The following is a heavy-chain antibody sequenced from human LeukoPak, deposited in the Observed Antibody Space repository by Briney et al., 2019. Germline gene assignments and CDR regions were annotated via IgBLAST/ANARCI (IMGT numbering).Heavy chain of an antibody. V-gene: IGHV3-30*18. CDR1: GFTFSSYG. Sequence: SGGSLRLSCAASGFTFSSYGMHWVRQAPGKGLEWVAVISYDGSNKYYADSVKGRFTISRDNSKNTLYLQMNSLRAEDTAVYYCAKKIASYYDSSGYYRDDAFDIWGQGTMVTVSS. CDR3: AKKIASYYDSSGYYRDDAFDI. J-gene: IGHJ3*02. D-gene: IGHD3-22*01. CDR2: ISYDGSNK.